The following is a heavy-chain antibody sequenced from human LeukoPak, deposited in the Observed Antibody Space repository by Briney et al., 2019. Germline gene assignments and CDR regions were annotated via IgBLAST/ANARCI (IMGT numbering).Heavy chain of an antibody. J-gene: IGHJ3*02. CDR1: GFTFNDHA. CDR2: NNWNSDNI. D-gene: IGHD3-22*01. CDR3: ARASYYYDTTGLGAVDI. Sequence: GRSLRLSCAASGFTFNDHAMYWARQAPGEGVEGVSGNNWNSDNIGCADSVKGRFTISRDDATNSLFLQMTSLRTEETALYYCARASYYYDTTGLGAVDIWGQGTMVTVSS. V-gene: IGHV3-9*01.